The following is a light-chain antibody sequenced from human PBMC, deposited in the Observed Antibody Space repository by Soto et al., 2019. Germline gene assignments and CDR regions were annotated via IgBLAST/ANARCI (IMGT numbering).Light chain of an antibody. V-gene: IGKV1-5*01. CDR3: QQYDSSSPT. Sequence: DIQMTQSPSTLSASVGDGVTITCRASQSISVWLAWYQQKPGKAPKFLIYDASNLETGVSSRFSGSGSGTDFTLTIRRLQPDDFATYYCQQYDSSSPTFGQGTKLEIK. CDR1: QSISVW. CDR2: DAS. J-gene: IGKJ2*01.